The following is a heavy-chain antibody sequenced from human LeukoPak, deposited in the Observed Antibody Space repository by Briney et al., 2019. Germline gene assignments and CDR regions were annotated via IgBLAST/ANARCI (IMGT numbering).Heavy chain of an antibody. V-gene: IGHV3-23*01. CDR2: ISGSGGST. CDR1: GFTLISHA. CDR3: AQVTRMASIPAGAFDI. D-gene: IGHD5-24*01. J-gene: IGHJ3*02. Sequence: GGSLRLSCAVCGFTLISHAIFWLRQAPGKGLECVSSISGSGGSTYYTDSVKGRFTISIDNSKNTLYLQMNSLRAEDTAVYYCAQVTRMASIPAGAFDIWGQGTLVAVSS.